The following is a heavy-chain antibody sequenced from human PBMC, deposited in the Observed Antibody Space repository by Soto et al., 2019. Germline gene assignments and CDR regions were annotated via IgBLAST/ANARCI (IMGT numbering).Heavy chain of an antibody. Sequence: EVQLVESGGGLVQPGGSLRLSCEASGFTVSSNYMSWVRQAPGKGLEWVSVIYSGGSTYYADSVKGRFTISRDNSKNTLYLQMNSLRAEDTAVYYCARDAEQLGYGMDVWGQGTTVTVSS. CDR3: ARDAEQLGYGMDV. J-gene: IGHJ6*02. V-gene: IGHV3-66*01. D-gene: IGHD6-6*01. CDR1: GFTVSSNY. CDR2: IYSGGST.